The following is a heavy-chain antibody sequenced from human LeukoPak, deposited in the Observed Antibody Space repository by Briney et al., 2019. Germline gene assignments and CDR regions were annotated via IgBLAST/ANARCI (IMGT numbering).Heavy chain of an antibody. CDR2: IKQDGSDT. CDR3: AGRRNWYFDL. CDR1: GFTFSNFW. V-gene: IGHV3-7*01. J-gene: IGHJ2*01. Sequence: GGSLRLSCAASGFTFSNFWMTWVRQAPGKGLEWVANIKQDGSDTYYVDSVRGRFTISRDNTWDSMFLQMSNLRNEDTAIYYCAGRRNWYFDLWGPGTLVSVSS.